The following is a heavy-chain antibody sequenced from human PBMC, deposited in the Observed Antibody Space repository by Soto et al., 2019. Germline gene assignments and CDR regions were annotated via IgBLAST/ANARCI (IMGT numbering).Heavy chain of an antibody. CDR3: AKLAYYHYAMDV. J-gene: IGHJ6*02. Sequence: VNVSCKASGYTFTDYYLHWVRQSPGLVLEWIGWISPKSGDTKYAQNFQGRVTMTRDTSIRAAYMELSSLTSDDTAVYYCAKLAYYHYAMDVWGQGTTVTVSS. CDR2: ISPKSGDT. V-gene: IGHV1-2*02. D-gene: IGHD3-16*01. CDR1: GYTFTDYY.